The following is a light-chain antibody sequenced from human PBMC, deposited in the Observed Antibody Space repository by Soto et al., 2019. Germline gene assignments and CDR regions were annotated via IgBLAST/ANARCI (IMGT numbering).Light chain of an antibody. Sequence: ESVLTQSPGTLSLSPGERATLSCRASQSVGNNLAWYQHKPGQAPRLLIYGASSRATGIPDRFSGSGSGTDFTLTISRLEPEDFAVYYCQQYGSSPQITFGQGARLEIK. CDR3: QQYGSSPQIT. CDR1: QSVGNN. V-gene: IGKV3-20*01. CDR2: GAS. J-gene: IGKJ5*01.